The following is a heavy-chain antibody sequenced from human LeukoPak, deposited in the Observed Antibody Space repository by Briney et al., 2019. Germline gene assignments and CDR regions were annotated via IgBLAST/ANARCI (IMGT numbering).Heavy chain of an antibody. CDR2: INPNTGDT. J-gene: IGHJ4*02. CDR1: GYTFTGYY. Sequence: ASVKVSCKASGYTFTGYYLFWVRQAPGQGLEWMGWINPNTGDTRYGQKFQGRVTLTRDTSIRTTYMELSSLRSDDTAVYYCARDERFCNGNNHYPDLGYWGQGTLVTVSS. CDR3: ARDERFCNGNNHYPDLGY. V-gene: IGHV1-2*02. D-gene: IGHD2-15*01.